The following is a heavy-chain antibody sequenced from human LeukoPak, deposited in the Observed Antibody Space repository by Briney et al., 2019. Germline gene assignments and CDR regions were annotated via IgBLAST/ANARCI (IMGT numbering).Heavy chain of an antibody. Sequence: GGSLRLSCAVSGFAFGSEAMSWVRQSPARGLEWVASISPGGGTTYYADSVKGRFTISRDNSKNTLYLQMNSLRAEDTAVYYCAKGRIRFDPWGQGTLVTVSS. V-gene: IGHV3-23*01. D-gene: IGHD2/OR15-2a*01. CDR1: GFAFGSEA. CDR2: ISPGGGTT. CDR3: AKGRIRFDP. J-gene: IGHJ5*02.